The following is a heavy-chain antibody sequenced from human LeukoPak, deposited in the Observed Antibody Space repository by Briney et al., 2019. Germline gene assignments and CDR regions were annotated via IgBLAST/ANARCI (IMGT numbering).Heavy chain of an antibody. V-gene: IGHV1-8*01. Sequence: ASVKVSYKASGYTFTSYDINWVRQATGQGLEWMGWMNPNSGNTGYAQKFQGRVTMTRNTSISTAYMELSSLRSEDTAVYYCARGLAPSRRRWFDPWGQGTLVTVSS. J-gene: IGHJ5*02. D-gene: IGHD3-3*02. CDR1: GYTFTSYD. CDR2: MNPNSGNT. CDR3: ARGLAPSRRRWFDP.